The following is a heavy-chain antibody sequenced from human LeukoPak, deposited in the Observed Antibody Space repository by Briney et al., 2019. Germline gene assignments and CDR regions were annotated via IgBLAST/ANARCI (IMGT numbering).Heavy chain of an antibody. Sequence: PGRSLRLSCAASGFTFSSYAMHWVRQAPGKGLEWVAVISYDGSNKYYADSVKGRVTISRDNSKNTLYLQMNSLRVEDTAVYYCARRGTYFPFDYWGQGALVTVSS. V-gene: IGHV3-30-3*01. CDR1: GFTFSSYA. CDR3: ARRGTYFPFDY. J-gene: IGHJ4*02. CDR2: ISYDGSNK. D-gene: IGHD3-10*01.